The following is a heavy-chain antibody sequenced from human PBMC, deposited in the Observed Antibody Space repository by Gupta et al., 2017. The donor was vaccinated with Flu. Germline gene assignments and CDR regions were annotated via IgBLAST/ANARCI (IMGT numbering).Heavy chain of an antibody. Sequence: GTFSTYSIYWVRQAPGQGLEWLGGINPSSGTGKYAEKFQDRVTINADESTSTSYMELNSLRSEDTAVYYCARDLRFPVVTATPGDFWGQGTLVTVSS. CDR3: ARDLRFPVVTATPGDF. V-gene: IGHV1-69*01. D-gene: IGHD2-21*02. CDR1: GTFSTYS. CDR2: INPSSGTG. J-gene: IGHJ4*02.